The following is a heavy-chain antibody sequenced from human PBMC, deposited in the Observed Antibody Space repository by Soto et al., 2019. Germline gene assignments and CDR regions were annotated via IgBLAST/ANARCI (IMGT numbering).Heavy chain of an antibody. Sequence: GGSLRLSCAASGFTFSSYGMHWVRQAPGKGLEWGAFISYDGSNKYYADSVKGRFTISRDNSKNTLYLQMNSLRAEDTAVYYCAKGSGTYYDILTGSHPFDPWGQGTLVTVSS. V-gene: IGHV3-30*18. CDR2: ISYDGSNK. D-gene: IGHD3-9*01. CDR1: GFTFSSYG. CDR3: AKGSGTYYDILTGSHPFDP. J-gene: IGHJ5*02.